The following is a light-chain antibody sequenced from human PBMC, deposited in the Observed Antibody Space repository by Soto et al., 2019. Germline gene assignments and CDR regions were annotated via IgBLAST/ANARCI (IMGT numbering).Light chain of an antibody. CDR3: QQFGSSRT. CDR1: QSVSSSY. CDR2: DAS. Sequence: EIVLTQSPGTLSLSPGERATLSCRASQSVSSSYLAWYQQKPGQAPRLLIYDASSRAAGIPARFIGSGSGTYFTVTISRLEPEDFAVYYCQQFGSSRTFGQGTKVEIK. V-gene: IGKV3-20*01. J-gene: IGKJ1*01.